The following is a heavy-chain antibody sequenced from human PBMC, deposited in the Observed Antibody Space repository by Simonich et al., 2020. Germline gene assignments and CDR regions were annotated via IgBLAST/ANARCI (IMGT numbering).Heavy chain of an antibody. CDR1: GYSISSGYY. Sequence: QVQLQESGPGLVKPSETLSLTCAVSGYSISSGYYWGWIRQPPGKGLEWIGSIYHSGTTYNNPSLNSRVTISVDTSKNQFSLKLSSVTAADTAVYYCARVGYSNYYYYGMDVWGQGTTVTVSS. J-gene: IGHJ6*02. V-gene: IGHV4-38-2*01. CDR3: ARVGYSNYYYYGMDV. CDR2: IYHSGTT. D-gene: IGHD6-13*01.